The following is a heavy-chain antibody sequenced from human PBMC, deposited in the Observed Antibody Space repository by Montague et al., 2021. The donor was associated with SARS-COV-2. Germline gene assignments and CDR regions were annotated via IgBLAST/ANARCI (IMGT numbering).Heavy chain of an antibody. CDR1: GGSMISGGYY. V-gene: IGHV4-31*03. D-gene: IGHD3-3*01. J-gene: IGHJ6*02. CDR2: VYSGGTT. Sequence: TLSLTCNVSGGSMISGGYYWICIRQPPGKGLEWIVNVYSGGTTYYNPSLKSRVTISEDTSKYQFSLRLTSVTAADTAVYYCVRDGGLRFSGGAMDVWGRGTTVTVSS. CDR3: VRDGGLRFSGGAMDV.